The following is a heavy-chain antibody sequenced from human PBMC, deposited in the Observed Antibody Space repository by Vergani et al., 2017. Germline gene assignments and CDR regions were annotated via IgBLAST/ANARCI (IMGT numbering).Heavy chain of an antibody. CDR1: GGSISSSSYY. D-gene: IGHD6-13*01. V-gene: IGHV4-39*07. Sequence: QLQLQESGPGLVKPSETLSLTCTVSGGSISSSSYYWGWIRQPPGKGLEWIGSIYYSGSTYYNPSLKSRVTISVDTSKNQFSLKLSSVTAADTAVYYCARGPAGWRFGSSWLYFDYWGQGTLVTVSS. CDR2: IYYSGST. CDR3: ARGPAGWRFGSSWLYFDY. J-gene: IGHJ4*02.